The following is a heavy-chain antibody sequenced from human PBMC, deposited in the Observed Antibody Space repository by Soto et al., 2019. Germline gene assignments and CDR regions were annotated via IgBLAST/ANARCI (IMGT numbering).Heavy chain of an antibody. J-gene: IGHJ5*01. CDR2: IGGNGGPT. CDR1: GITSGSYA. V-gene: IGHV3-23*01. D-gene: IGHD1-7*01. Sequence: EMQLLESEGGLVQPGGSLRLSCAVSGITSGSYAMMWVRQAPGKGLEWVSTIGGNGGPTYYADSVKGRFTISRDNSKNIVLLQMNSLRAEHTAVYLCDNDPRLDLPNFDSWRPGTLVTLSS. CDR3: DNDPRLDLPNFDS.